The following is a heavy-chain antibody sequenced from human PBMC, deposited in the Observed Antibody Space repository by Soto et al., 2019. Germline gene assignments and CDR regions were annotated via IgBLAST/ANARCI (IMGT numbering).Heavy chain of an antibody. CDR3: ARAIGYCSGGSCPHTYYYMDV. D-gene: IGHD2-15*01. Sequence: ASVKVSCKASGYRFTSYGIGWVRQAPGQGLEWMGWINPNSGGTNYAQKFQGWVTMTRDTSISTAYMELSRLTSDDTAVYYCARAIGYCSGGSCPHTYYYMDVWGQGTTVTVSS. CDR1: GYRFTSYG. V-gene: IGHV1-2*04. J-gene: IGHJ6*02. CDR2: INPNSGGT.